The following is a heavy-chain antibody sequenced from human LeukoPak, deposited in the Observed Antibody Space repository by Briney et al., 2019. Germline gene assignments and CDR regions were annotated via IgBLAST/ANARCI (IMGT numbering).Heavy chain of an antibody. CDR2: ISGSGGST. J-gene: IGHJ6*03. CDR3: AKAEEAARRYYYYMDV. CDR1: GFTFSSYA. Sequence: GGSLRLSCAASGFTFSSYAMSWVRQAPGKGLEWVSAISGSGGSTYYADSVKGRCTISRDNSKNTLYLQMNSLRAEDTAVYYCAKAEEAARRYYYYMDVWGKGTTVTVSS. V-gene: IGHV3-23*01. D-gene: IGHD6-6*01.